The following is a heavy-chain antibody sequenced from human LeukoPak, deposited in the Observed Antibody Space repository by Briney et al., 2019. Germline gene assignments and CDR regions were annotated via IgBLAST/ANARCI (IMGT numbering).Heavy chain of an antibody. CDR2: IYYSGST. Sequence: PSETLSLTCAVYGGSFSGYYWSWIRQPPGKGLEWIGYIYYSGSTNYNASLKSRVTISVDTSKNQFSLNLTSVTAADTAVYYCARASGHYRSFDYWGQGTLVTVSS. CDR3: ARASGHYRSFDY. V-gene: IGHV4-59*01. CDR1: GGSFSGYY. J-gene: IGHJ4*02. D-gene: IGHD3-22*01.